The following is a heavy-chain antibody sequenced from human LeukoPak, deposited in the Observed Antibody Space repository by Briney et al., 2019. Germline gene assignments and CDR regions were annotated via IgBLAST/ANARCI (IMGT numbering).Heavy chain of an antibody. CDR3: ASHSSGWSPYYFDC. CDR1: GGSISSYY. V-gene: IGHV4-59*08. D-gene: IGHD6-19*01. Sequence: SETLSLTCTVSGGSISSYYWSLIRQPPGKGLEWIGYIYYSGSTNYNPSLKSRVTISVDTSKNQFSLKLSSVTAADTAVYYCASHSSGWSPYYFDCWGQGALVTVSS. J-gene: IGHJ4*02. CDR2: IYYSGST.